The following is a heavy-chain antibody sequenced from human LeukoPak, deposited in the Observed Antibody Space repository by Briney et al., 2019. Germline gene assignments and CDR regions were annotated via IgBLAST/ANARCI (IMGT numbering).Heavy chain of an antibody. V-gene: IGHV3-7*01. CDR1: GYTFSSYW. CDR3: ASMGVTGSPFSIYYFIDV. D-gene: IGHD3-16*01. J-gene: IGHJ6*03. CDR2: IKEDGSEK. Sequence: PGGSLRLSCVASGYTFSSYWMSWVRQAPGEGLEWVANIKEDGSEKYYVDSVKGRFTISRDNAKNSLYLQMNSLKAEDTAVYYCASMGVTGSPFSIYYFIDVWGKGTTVTVS.